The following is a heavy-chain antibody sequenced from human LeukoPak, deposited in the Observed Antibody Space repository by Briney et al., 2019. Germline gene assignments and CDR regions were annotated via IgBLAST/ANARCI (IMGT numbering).Heavy chain of an antibody. Sequence: GRSLRLSCAASGFTFSSYGMHWVRQAPGKGLEWVAVISYDGSNKYYADFVKGRFTISRDNSKNTLYLQMNSLRPEDTAVYYCAKDGQLGGSSWFTLYFDFWGQGTLVTVSS. CDR1: GFTFSSYG. J-gene: IGHJ4*02. CDR2: ISYDGSNK. CDR3: AKDGQLGGSSWFTLYFDF. D-gene: IGHD6-13*01. V-gene: IGHV3-30*18.